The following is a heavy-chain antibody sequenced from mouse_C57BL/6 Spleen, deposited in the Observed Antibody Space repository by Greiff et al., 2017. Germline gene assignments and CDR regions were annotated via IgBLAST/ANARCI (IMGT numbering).Heavy chain of an antibody. CDR2: IYPGDGDT. D-gene: IGHD2-1*01. V-gene: IGHV1-82*01. Sequence: QVQLKQSGPELVKPGASVKISCKASGYAFSSSWMNWVKQRPGKGLEWIGRIYPGDGDTNYNGKFKGKATLTADKSSSTAYMQLSSLTSEDSAVYFCARQDGNYPYYFDYWGQGTTLTVSS. J-gene: IGHJ2*01. CDR3: ARQDGNYPYYFDY. CDR1: GYAFSSSW.